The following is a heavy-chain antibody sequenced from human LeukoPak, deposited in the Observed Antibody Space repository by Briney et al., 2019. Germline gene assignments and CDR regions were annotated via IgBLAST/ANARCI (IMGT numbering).Heavy chain of an antibody. CDR2: INHSGST. CDR3: ARRTYSAAYWKHFDY. Sequence: SETLSLTCAVYGGSFSGYYWSWIRQPPGKGLEWIGEINHSGSTNYNPSLKSRVTISVDTSKNQFSLKLSSVTAADTAVYFCARRTYSAAYWKHFDYWGQGTLVTVSS. V-gene: IGHV4-34*01. CDR1: GGSFSGYY. J-gene: IGHJ4*02. D-gene: IGHD1-1*01.